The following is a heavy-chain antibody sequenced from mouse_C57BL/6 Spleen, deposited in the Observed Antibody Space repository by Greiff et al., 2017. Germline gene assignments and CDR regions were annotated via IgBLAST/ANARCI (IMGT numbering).Heavy chain of an antibody. CDR2: INPYNGDT. Sequence: VQLQQSGPELVKPGDSVKISCKASGYSFTGYFMNWVMQSHGKSLEWIGRINPYNGDTFYNQKFKGKATLTVDKSSSTAHMELRSLTSEDSAVYYCARDEPEWFADWGQGTLVTVSA. CDR1: GYSFTGYF. V-gene: IGHV1-20*01. J-gene: IGHJ3*01. CDR3: ARDEPEWFAD.